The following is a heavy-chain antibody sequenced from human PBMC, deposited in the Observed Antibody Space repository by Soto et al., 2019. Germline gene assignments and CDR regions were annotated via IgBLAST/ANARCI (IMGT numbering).Heavy chain of an antibody. CDR1: GFTFSSYS. Sequence: GGSLRLSCAASGFTFSSYSMNWVRQAPGKGLEWVSYISSSSSTIYYADSVKGRFTISRDNAKNSLYLQMNSLRAEDTAVYYCAREVLCSSTSCYRNYYYYYMDVWGKGTTVTVSS. CDR2: ISSSSSTI. V-gene: IGHV3-48*01. CDR3: AREVLCSSTSCYRNYYYYYMDV. D-gene: IGHD2-2*02. J-gene: IGHJ6*03.